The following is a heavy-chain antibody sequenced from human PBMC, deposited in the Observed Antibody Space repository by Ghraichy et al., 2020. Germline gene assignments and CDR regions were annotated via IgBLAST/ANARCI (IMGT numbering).Heavy chain of an antibody. CDR2: TYYRSKWYN. Sequence: SQTLSLTCAISGDSVSSNSATWNWIRQSPSRGIEWLGRTYYRSKWYNDYAVSVKSRITINPETSKNQFSLQLNSVTPEDTAVYYCARVAIAGTGWYFDLWGRGTLVTVSS. D-gene: IGHD6-19*01. J-gene: IGHJ2*01. CDR1: GDSVSSNSAT. V-gene: IGHV6-1*01. CDR3: ARVAIAGTGWYFDL.